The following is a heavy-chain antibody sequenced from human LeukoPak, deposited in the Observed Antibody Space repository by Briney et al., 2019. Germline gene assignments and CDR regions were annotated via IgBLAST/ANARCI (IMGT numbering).Heavy chain of an antibody. CDR2: IYYDGSEK. V-gene: IGHV3-33*01. J-gene: IGHJ4*02. CDR3: ASGRGGRGGINYFDH. CDR1: GLTFRNYG. D-gene: IGHD2-15*01. Sequence: PGGSLRLSCAVSGLTFRNYGMHWVRQAPGKGLEWVAIIYYDGSEKYYVDSVKGRFTISRDNSKNTLYLQMNSLRAEDTALYYCASGRGGRGGINYFDHWGQGTLVTVSS.